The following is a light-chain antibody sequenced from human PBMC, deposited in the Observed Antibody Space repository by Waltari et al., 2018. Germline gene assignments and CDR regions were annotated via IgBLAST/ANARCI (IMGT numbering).Light chain of an antibody. Sequence: RASQSVGRSLDWYQKKPGPAPRLLIYGAASRATGIPDRFTGSGSGTDFSLTISRLEPEDFAVYYCQMYVRLPVTFGQGTKVEI. J-gene: IGKJ1*01. CDR2: GAA. CDR1: QSVGRS. V-gene: IGKV3-20*01. CDR3: QMYVRLPVT.